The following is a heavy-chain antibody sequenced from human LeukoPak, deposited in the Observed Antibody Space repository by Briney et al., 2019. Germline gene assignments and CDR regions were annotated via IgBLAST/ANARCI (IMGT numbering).Heavy chain of an antibody. CDR2: ITPSGST. CDR3: ASSFYYDSRDY. V-gene: IGHV4-34*01. D-gene: IGHD3-22*01. CDR1: GGSFSGYF. J-gene: IGHJ4*02. Sequence: SETLSLTCVVYGGSFSGYFWSWIRQPPGKGLEWSGEITPSGSTNYNPSLKSRVSISIDTSKKKLSLRLTSVTAADSAVYYRASSFYYDSRDYWGQGTLVTVSS.